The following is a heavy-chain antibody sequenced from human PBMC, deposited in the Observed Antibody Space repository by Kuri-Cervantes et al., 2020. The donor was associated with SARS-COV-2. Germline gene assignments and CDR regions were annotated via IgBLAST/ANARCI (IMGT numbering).Heavy chain of an antibody. CDR1: GFTFSDYY. D-gene: IGHD1-26*01. CDR2: ISSSSTI. J-gene: IGHJ5*02. CDR3: ARVYSGSYYNWFDP. V-gene: IGHV3-69-1*01. Sequence: GGSLRLSCAASGFTFSDYYMNWVRQAPGKGLEWVSSISSSSTIYYADSVKGRFTISRDNAKNSLYLQMNSLRAEDTAVYYCARVYSGSYYNWFDPWGQGTLVTVSS.